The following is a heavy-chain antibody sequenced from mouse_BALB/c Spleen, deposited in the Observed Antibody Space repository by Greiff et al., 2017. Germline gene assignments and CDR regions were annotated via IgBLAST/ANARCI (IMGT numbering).Heavy chain of an antibody. CDR3: ATDYYYGSSY. J-gene: IGHJ3*01. V-gene: IGHV1S81*02. CDR2: INPSNGRT. D-gene: IGHD1-1*01. CDR1: GYTFTSYW. Sequence: QVQLQQPGADLVKPGASVKLSCKASGYTFTSYWMHWVKQRPGQGLEWIGEINPSNGRTNYNEKFKSKATLTVDKSSSTAYMQLSSLTSEDSAVYYCATDYYYGSSYWGQGTLVTVSA.